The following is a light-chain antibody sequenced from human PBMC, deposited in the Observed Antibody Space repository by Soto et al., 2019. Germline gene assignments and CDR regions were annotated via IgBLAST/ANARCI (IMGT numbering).Light chain of an antibody. Sequence: QSVLTQPASVSGSPGQSITISCTGTSSDVGSYNLVSWYQQHPGKAPKLMIYEGSKRPSGVSNRFSGSKSGNTASLTISGLQAEDGADYYCCSYAGSSTVVFGGGTKLPVL. CDR3: CSYAGSSTVV. V-gene: IGLV2-23*01. J-gene: IGLJ2*01. CDR1: SSDVGSYNL. CDR2: EGS.